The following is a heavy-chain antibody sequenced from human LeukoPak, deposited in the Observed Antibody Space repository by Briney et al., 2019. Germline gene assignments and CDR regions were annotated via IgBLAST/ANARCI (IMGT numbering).Heavy chain of an antibody. V-gene: IGHV4-4*07. J-gene: IGHJ4*02. CDR1: GGSNSSYY. CDR3: ARGGAVAGGIDY. CDR2: IYTSGST. D-gene: IGHD6-19*01. Sequence: ASETLSLTYPVSGGSNSSYYWSCIRQPAGKGLEWIGRIYTSGSTNYNPSLKSRVTISVDKSKNQFSLKLSSVTAADTAVYYGARGGAVAGGIDYWGQGTLVTVSS.